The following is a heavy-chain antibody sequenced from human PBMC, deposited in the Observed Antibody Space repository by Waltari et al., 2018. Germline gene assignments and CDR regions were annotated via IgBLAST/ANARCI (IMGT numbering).Heavy chain of an antibody. Sequence: QVQLQQWGAGLLKPSETLSLTCAVYGGSFSGYYWSWIRQPPGKGLEWIGEINHSGSTNSNPSLKSRVTISVDTSKNQFSLKLSSVTAADTAVYYCARGKGLRFLEWLFHWGQGTLVTVSS. CDR1: GGSFSGYY. V-gene: IGHV4-34*01. CDR2: INHSGST. J-gene: IGHJ4*02. D-gene: IGHD3-3*01. CDR3: ARGKGLRFLEWLFH.